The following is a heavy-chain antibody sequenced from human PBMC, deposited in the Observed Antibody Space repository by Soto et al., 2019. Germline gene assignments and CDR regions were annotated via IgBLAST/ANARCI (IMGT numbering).Heavy chain of an antibody. V-gene: IGHV1-3*01. J-gene: IGHJ4*02. CDR2: INAGNGNT. Sequence: QVQLVQSGAEVKKPGASLKVSCKASGYTFTSYAMHWVRQAPGQRLEWMGWINAGNGNTKYSQKFQGRVTITRDTSASTGYMKLTSLISEDTAVYYCARSSGYSYVDYWGRGTLVTVSS. CDR3: ARSSGYSYVDY. CDR1: GYTFTSYA. D-gene: IGHD3-22*01.